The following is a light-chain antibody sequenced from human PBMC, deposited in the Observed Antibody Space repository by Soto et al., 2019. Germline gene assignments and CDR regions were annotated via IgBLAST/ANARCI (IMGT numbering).Light chain of an antibody. CDR1: QSVGSRY. CDR3: QQYENSLT. J-gene: IGKJ4*01. Sequence: IVLTQGPVTLSFSQGHRSTLSCRASQSVGSRYLAWYQQRPGQAPRLLIYGASSRATGIPDRFSGGGSGTDFTLTISRLETEDFAVYYCQQYENSLTFGGGTKVDIK. CDR2: GAS. V-gene: IGKV3-20*01.